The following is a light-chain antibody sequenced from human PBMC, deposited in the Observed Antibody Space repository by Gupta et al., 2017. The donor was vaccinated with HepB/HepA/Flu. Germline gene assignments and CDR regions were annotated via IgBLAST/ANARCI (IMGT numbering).Light chain of an antibody. V-gene: IGKV3-15*01. CDR1: QGVGSS. Sequence: EIVMTQSPATLSVSPGDKATLSCRASQGVGSSLAWYQQKPGQAPRLLIYDASSRPRGIPDRFRGSGSGTXFTLTIXYLQSEDFAVYFCQHYYNWPRTFGXGTKVEIK. CDR3: QHYYNWPRT. J-gene: IGKJ1*01. CDR2: DAS.